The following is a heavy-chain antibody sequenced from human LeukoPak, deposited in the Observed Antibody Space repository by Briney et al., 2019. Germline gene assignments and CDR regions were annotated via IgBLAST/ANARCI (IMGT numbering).Heavy chain of an antibody. V-gene: IGHV3-48*03. D-gene: IGHD1-26*01. CDR1: GFTFSSYE. J-gene: IGHJ6*02. CDR3: ARVGPYYYYYGLDV. Sequence: PGGSLRLSCAASGFTFSSYEMNWVRQAPGKGLEWVSYIGSSGNSKYYADSVKGRFTTSRDNAKNSLYLQMNSLRAEDTALYYCARVGPYYYYYGLDVWGQGTTVTVSS. CDR2: IGSSGNSK.